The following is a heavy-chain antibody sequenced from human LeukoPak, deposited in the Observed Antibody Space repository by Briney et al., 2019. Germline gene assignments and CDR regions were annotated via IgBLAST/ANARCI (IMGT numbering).Heavy chain of an antibody. D-gene: IGHD7-27*01. CDR1: GGSISSYY. V-gene: IGHV4-4*07. CDR2: IYTSGST. Sequence: SETLSLTCTVSGGSISSYYWSWIRQPAGKGLEWIGRIYTSGSTNYNPSPKSRVTMSVDTSKNQFSLKLSSVTAADTAVYYCARGPHYALGIYFDYWGQGTLVTVSS. J-gene: IGHJ4*02. CDR3: ARGPHYALGIYFDY.